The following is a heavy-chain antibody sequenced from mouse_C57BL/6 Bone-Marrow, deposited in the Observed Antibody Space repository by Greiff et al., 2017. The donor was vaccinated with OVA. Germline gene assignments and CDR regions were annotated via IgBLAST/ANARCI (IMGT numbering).Heavy chain of an antibody. V-gene: IGHV7-3*01. CDR1: GFTFTDYY. Sequence: EVKLVESGGGLVQPGGSLSLSCAASGFTFTDYYMSWVRQPPGKALEWLGFIRNKANGYTTEYSASVKGRFTISRDNSQSILYLQMNALRAEDSATYYCASGGYDYDDYAMDYWGQGTSVTVSS. CDR3: ASGGYDYDDYAMDY. D-gene: IGHD2-4*01. CDR2: IRNKANGYTT. J-gene: IGHJ4*01.